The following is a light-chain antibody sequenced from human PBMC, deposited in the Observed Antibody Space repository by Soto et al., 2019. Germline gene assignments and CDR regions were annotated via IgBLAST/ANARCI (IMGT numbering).Light chain of an antibody. CDR2: DAS. CDR3: QQGYTSAIT. J-gene: IGKJ5*01. CDR1: QDISNY. Sequence: DIQMTQSPSSLSSSVGDRVTITCQASQDISNYLNWYQQKPGKAPKLLIYDASTLQSGVPSRFSGSGSGTDFTLTVNSLQPEDFATYYCQQGYTSAITFGQGTLLEI. V-gene: IGKV1-39*01.